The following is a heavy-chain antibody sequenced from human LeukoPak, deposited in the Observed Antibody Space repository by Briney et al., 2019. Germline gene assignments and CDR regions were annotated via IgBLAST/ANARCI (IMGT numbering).Heavy chain of an antibody. CDR2: ISGSGGST. D-gene: IGHD6-19*01. V-gene: IGHV3-23*01. CDR1: GFTFSSYA. J-gene: IGHJ4*02. CDR3: AKCNGYSSGWFDY. Sequence: GGSLRLSCVASGFTFSSYAMSWVRQAPGKGLEWVSAISGSGGSTHYADSVMGRFTISRDNSKNTLYLQMNSLRAEDTAVYYCAKCNGYSSGWFDYWGQGTLVTVSS.